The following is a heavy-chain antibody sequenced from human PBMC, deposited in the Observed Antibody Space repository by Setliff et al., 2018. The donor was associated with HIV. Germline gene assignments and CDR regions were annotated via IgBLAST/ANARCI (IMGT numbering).Heavy chain of an antibody. J-gene: IGHJ4*02. CDR1: GDSIRGYY. CDR3: ATHGAQ. V-gene: IGHV4-59*08. Sequence: SETLSLTCTVSGDSIRGYYWSWIRQPPGKGLEWMGYVFYTGFAAYNPSLKSRLTISVDTSKSQFSLKLSSVTAADTAVYYCATHGAQWGQGTLVTVSS. CDR2: VFYTGFA. D-gene: IGHD1-26*01.